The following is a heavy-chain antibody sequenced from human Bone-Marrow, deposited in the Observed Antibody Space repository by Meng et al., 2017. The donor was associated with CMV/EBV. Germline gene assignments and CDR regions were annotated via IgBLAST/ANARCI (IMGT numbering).Heavy chain of an antibody. CDR3: ARGALGGATARNYYYYGMDV. D-gene: IGHD1-26*01. CDR1: GFTVSSNY. Sequence: GESLKISCAASGFTVSSNYMSWVRQAPGKGLEWVSVIYSGGSAYYADSVKGRFTISRDNSKNTLYLQMNSLRAEDTAVYYCARGALGGATARNYYYYGMDVWGQGTKVTVSS. J-gene: IGHJ6*02. CDR2: IYSGGSA. V-gene: IGHV3-53*01.